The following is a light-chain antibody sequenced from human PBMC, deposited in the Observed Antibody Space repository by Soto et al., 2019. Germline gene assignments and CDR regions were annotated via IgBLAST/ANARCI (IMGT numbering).Light chain of an antibody. V-gene: IGKV3-11*01. J-gene: IGKJ4*01. CDR2: DAS. CDR1: QNVIGY. CDR3: QQRSKWPVT. Sequence: EVVLTQSPGTLSLSPGERATLSCRASQNVIGYKLAWYQQKPGQSPRLLLYDASNRATGTPAGFSGSGSGTDFTLTISSLEAEDFALYYCQQRSKWPVTFGGGTKVEIK.